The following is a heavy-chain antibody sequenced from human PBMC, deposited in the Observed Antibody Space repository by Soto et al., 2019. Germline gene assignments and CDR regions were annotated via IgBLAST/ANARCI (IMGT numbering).Heavy chain of an antibody. J-gene: IGHJ5*02. V-gene: IGHV1-69*12. CDR2: IIPIFGTA. CDR1: GGTFSSYA. CDR3: ARFMGAVVRYLEFDWFDP. Sequence: QVQLVQSGTEVKKPGSSVKVSCKASGGTFSSYAISWVRQAPGQGLEWMGGIIPIFGTANYAQKFQGRVTITADESTSTAYMELSSLSSEDTAVYYCARFMGAVVRYLEFDWFDPWGQGTLVTVSS. D-gene: IGHD6-19*01.